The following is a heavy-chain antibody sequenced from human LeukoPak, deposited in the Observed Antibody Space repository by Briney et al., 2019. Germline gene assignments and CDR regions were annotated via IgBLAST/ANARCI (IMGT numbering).Heavy chain of an antibody. CDR1: GGSISSTTYY. V-gene: IGHV4-39*01. J-gene: IGHJ5*02. CDR3: AKQPRSPYTGYDP. D-gene: IGHD5-12*01. CDR2: IYYSGST. Sequence: PSETLSLTCTVAGGSISSTTYYWGWIRQLPGKGLEWIGSIYYSGSTYYNPSLKSRVTISVDTSKNQFSLKLTSVTAADTAMFYCAKQPRSPYTGYDPWGQGTLVIVSS.